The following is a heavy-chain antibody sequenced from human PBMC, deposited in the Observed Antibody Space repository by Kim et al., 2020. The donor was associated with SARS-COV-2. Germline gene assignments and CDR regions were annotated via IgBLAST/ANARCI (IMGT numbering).Heavy chain of an antibody. J-gene: IGHJ3*02. CDR1: GFTFSDYY. V-gene: IGHV3-11*06. D-gene: IGHD6-19*01. CDR3: ARDLREIIAVAGSFDI. Sequence: GGSLRLSCAASGFTFSDYYMSWIRQAPGKGLEWVSYISSSSSYTNYADSVKGRFTISRDNAKNSLYLQMNSLRAEDTAVYYCARDLREIIAVAGSFDIWGQATLVTVSS. CDR2: ISSSSSYT.